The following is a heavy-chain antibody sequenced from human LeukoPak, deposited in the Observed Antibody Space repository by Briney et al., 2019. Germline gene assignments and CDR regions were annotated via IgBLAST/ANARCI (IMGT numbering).Heavy chain of an antibody. CDR2: IYYTGST. D-gene: IGHD1-26*01. CDR3: ARRGGSGRAFDY. V-gene: IGHV4-39*01. CDR1: GASISGGTYY. Sequence: TPSETLSLTRSVSGASISGGTYYWGWIRQPPGKGLEWIGSIYYTGSTCDNPSLKSRVTISVDTSKNQFSLKLSSVTAADTAVYYCARRGGSGRAFDYWGQGTLVTVSS. J-gene: IGHJ4*02.